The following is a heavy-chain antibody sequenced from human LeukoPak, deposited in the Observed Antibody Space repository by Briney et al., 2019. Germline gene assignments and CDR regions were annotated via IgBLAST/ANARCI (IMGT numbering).Heavy chain of an antibody. V-gene: IGHV3-74*01. CDR2: INSDGSST. J-gene: IGHJ6*03. CDR1: GFTFSSYC. Sequence: GGSLRLSCAASGFTFSSYCMHWVRQAPGKGLVGVSRINSDGSSTSYADSVKGRFTISRDNAKNTLYLQMNSLRAEDTAVYYCARETPVSALYYYSYYMDVWGKGTTVTVSS. D-gene: IGHD4-23*01. CDR3: ARETPVSALYYYSYYMDV.